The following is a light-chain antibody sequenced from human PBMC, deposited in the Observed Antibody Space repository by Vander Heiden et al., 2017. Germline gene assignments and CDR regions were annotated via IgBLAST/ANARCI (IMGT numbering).Light chain of an antibody. CDR2: DTS. Sequence: IVLTQSPATLSWSTSESTTRSCMASQSVKNYLVWYQQKHGRAPRLLIYDTSNRATGILARFSGSGAGTDFSLTISSLEPEDFAVYYCHQRSNWPPITFGQGTRLEIK. J-gene: IGKJ5*01. V-gene: IGKV3-11*01. CDR3: HQRSNWPPIT. CDR1: QSVKNY.